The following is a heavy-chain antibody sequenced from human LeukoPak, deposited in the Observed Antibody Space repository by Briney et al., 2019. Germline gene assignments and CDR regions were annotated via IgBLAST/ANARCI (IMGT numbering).Heavy chain of an antibody. Sequence: ESGPTLVKPTQTLTLTCTFSGFSLTTSGVGVGWIRQPPGKALEWLALIYWNDDKRYSPSLKSRLTITKDTSKNQVVLTMTNMDPVXXXXXXXXHRPDLRYCSGGSCYGWFDPWGQGTLVTVSS. CDR3: XHRPDLRYCSGGSCYGWFDP. D-gene: IGHD2-15*01. V-gene: IGHV2-5*01. CDR1: GFSLTTSGVG. CDR2: IYWNDDK. J-gene: IGHJ5*02.